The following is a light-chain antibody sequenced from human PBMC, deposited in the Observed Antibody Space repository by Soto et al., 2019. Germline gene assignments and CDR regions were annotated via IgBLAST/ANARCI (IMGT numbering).Light chain of an antibody. CDR3: QQYGSSPPFT. Sequence: IVLTQSPGTLSLSPGERATPSCRASQSISSSYLAWYQQKPGQAPRLLIYGASNRATGIPDRFSGRGSGTDFTLTISRLEPEDFAVYYCQQYGSSPPFTFGQGTKVDIK. V-gene: IGKV3-20*01. J-gene: IGKJ1*01. CDR2: GAS. CDR1: QSISSSY.